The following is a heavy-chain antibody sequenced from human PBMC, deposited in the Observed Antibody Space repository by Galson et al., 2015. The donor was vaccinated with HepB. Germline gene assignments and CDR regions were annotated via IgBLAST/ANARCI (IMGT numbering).Heavy chain of an antibody. CDR3: ARGGDQNYYDSSGYYGESDY. CDR2: ISAYNGNT. CDR1: GYTFTSYG. J-gene: IGHJ4*02. D-gene: IGHD3-22*01. Sequence: SCKASGYTFTSYGISWVRQAPGQGLEWMGWISAYNGNTNYAQKLQGRVTMTTDTSTSTAYMELRSLRSDDTAVYYCARGGDQNYYDSSGYYGESDYWGQGTLVTVSS. V-gene: IGHV1-18*01.